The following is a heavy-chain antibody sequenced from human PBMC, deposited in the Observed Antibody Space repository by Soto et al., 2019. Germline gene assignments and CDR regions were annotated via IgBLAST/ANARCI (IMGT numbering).Heavy chain of an antibody. J-gene: IGHJ6*02. CDR3: ARHLTPLWFGELPPGGMDV. Sequence: GESLKISCKGSGYSFTSYWIGWVRQMPGKGLEWMGIIYPGDSDTRYSPSFQGQVTISADKSISTAYLQWSSLKASDTAMYYCARHLTPLWFGELPPGGMDVWGQGTTVTVSS. CDR2: IYPGDSDT. CDR1: GYSFTSYW. V-gene: IGHV5-51*01. D-gene: IGHD3-10*01.